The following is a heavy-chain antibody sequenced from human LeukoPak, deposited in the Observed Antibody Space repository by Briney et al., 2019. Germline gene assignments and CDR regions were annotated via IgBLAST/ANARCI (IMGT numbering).Heavy chain of an antibody. CDR2: ISAYNGNT. CDR1: GYTFTSYG. V-gene: IGHV1-18*01. CDR3: ARARPLWFGVNDY. J-gene: IGHJ4*02. Sequence: ASVKVSCKASGYTFTSYGISWVRQAPGQGLEWMGWISAYNGNTNYAQKLQGRVTMTRDTSISTAYMDLSRLRSDDTAVYYCARARPLWFGVNDYWGQGTLVTVSS. D-gene: IGHD3-10*01.